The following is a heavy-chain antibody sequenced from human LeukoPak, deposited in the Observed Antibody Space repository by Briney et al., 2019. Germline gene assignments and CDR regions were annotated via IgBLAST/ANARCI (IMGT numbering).Heavy chain of an antibody. CDR1: RFTFSSFW. J-gene: IGHJ4*02. CDR3: ANDYFSGSSHRTPLSY. Sequence: GGSLRLSCAASRFTFSSFWMTWVRQAPGKGLEWVANIKEDGSEKNYVDSVKGRFSISRDNAKNSLYLQMNSLRAEDTAVYYCANDYFSGSSHRTPLSYWGQGTPVTVSP. V-gene: IGHV3-7*03. D-gene: IGHD1-26*01. CDR2: IKEDGSEK.